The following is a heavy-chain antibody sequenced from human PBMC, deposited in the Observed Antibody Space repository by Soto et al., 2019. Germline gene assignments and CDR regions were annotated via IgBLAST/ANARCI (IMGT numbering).Heavy chain of an antibody. CDR3: ARDIIGEFSSSRCSSSSMDF. V-gene: IGHV1-69*13. D-gene: IGHD3-10*01. Sequence: ASVKVSRKSSGATFRRYAISWVRQAPGQGLEWMGGKIPIFGTANYAQKFQGRVTITADESTSTAYIEPSSRRSEDTSGYYCARDIIGEFSSSRCSSSSMDFWGPGLTVPVSS. CDR2: KIPIFGTA. CDR1: GATFRRYA. J-gene: IGHJ6*02.